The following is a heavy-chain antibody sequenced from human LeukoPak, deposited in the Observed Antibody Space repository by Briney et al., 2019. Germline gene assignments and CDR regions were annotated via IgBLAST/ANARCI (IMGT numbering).Heavy chain of an antibody. J-gene: IGHJ5*02. V-gene: IGHV4-34*01. CDR1: GGSFSGYY. D-gene: IGHD3-3*01. CDR3: ATARRYYDFWSGYSTRHWFDP. Sequence: SETLSLTCAVYGGSFSGYYWSWIRQPPGKGLEWIGEINHSGSTNYNPSLKSRVTISVDTSKNQFSLKLSSVTAADTAVYYCATARRYYDFWSGYSTRHWFDPWGQGTLVTVSS. CDR2: INHSGST.